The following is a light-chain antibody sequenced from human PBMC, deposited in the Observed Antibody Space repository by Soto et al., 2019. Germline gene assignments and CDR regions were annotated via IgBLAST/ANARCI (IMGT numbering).Light chain of an antibody. CDR2: SNN. CDR3: AAWDDSRNGRVV. V-gene: IGLV1-44*01. J-gene: IGLJ2*01. Sequence: QSVLTQPSSASGTPGQRVTISCSGSSSNIGSNTVNWYQQLPGTAPKLLIYSNNQRPSGVPDRFSGSKSGTSASLAISGLQSEDEADYYCAAWDDSRNGRVVFGGGTKLTVL. CDR1: SSNIGSNT.